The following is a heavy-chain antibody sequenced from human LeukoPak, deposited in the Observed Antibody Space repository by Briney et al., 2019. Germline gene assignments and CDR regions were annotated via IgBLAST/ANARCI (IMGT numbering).Heavy chain of an antibody. CDR2: INPSDGGR. CDR3: ATGRACYSY. D-gene: IGHD2-21*02. J-gene: IGHJ4*02. Sequence: ASVKVSCKASGYTFTSYYMHWVRQAAGQGLEWMGIINPSDGGRSYALSFQGRVTMTRDTSPTTVYMELSSLKTEDTVVYYCATGRACYSYWGQGSLVTVPP. V-gene: IGHV1-46*01. CDR1: GYTFTSYY.